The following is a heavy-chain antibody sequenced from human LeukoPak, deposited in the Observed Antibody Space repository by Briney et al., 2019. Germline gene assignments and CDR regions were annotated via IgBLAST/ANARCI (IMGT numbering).Heavy chain of an antibody. CDR3: ARDNPPDY. CDR1: GFTFSSSW. CDR2: IKQDGSEK. J-gene: IGHJ4*02. Sequence: GGSLRLSCVDSGFTFSSSWMSWVRQTPGKGLEWVANIKQDGSEKSYVESVRGRFTISRDNAKNSLYLQLNSLRAEDTALYYCARDNPPDYWGQGTLVTVSS. V-gene: IGHV3-7*03.